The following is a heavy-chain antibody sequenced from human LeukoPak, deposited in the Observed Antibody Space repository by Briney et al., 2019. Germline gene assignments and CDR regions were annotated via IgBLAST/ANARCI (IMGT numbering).Heavy chain of an antibody. J-gene: IGHJ6*03. CDR1: DGFITSSSYY. CDR2: IYYSGST. Sequence: SETLSLTCIVSDGFITSSSYYWGWLRQPPGKGLEWIGSIYYSGSTNYNPSLKSRVTISVDTSKNQFSLKLSSVTAADTAVYYCARDANFGSGYYLGGYYYYMDVWGKGTTVTVSS. CDR3: ARDANFGSGYYLGGYYYYMDV. V-gene: IGHV4-39*07. D-gene: IGHD3-3*01.